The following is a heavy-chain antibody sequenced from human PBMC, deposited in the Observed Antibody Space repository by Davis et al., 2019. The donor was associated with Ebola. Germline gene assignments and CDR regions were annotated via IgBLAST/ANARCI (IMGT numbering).Heavy chain of an antibody. V-gene: IGHV3-23*01. J-gene: IGHJ6*02. CDR3: AKTNSGWYFNGMDV. D-gene: IGHD6-19*01. CDR1: GFTFNSYA. CDR2: ISGSGGST. Sequence: GESLKISCAASGFTFNSYAMSWVRQAPGKGLEWVSAISGSGGSTYYADSVKGRFTISRDNSKNTLYLQMNSLRAEDTAVYYCAKTNSGWYFNGMDVWGQGTTVTVSS.